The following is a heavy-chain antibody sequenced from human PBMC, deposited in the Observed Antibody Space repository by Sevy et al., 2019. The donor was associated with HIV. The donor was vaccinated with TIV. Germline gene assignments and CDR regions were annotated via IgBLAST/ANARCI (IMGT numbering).Heavy chain of an antibody. J-gene: IGHJ6*02. Sequence: SETLSLTCTVSGGSISSSSYYWGWIRQPPGKGLEWIGSIYYSGSTYYNPSLKSRVTISVDTSKNQFSLKLSSVTAADTAVYYCARHPYMDVWGQWTTVTVSS. CDR3: ARHPYMDV. CDR2: IYYSGST. CDR1: GGSISSSSYY. V-gene: IGHV4-39*01.